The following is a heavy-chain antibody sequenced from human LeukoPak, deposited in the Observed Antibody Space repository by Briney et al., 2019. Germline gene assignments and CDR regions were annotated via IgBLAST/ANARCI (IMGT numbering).Heavy chain of an antibody. D-gene: IGHD4-17*01. V-gene: IGHV1-2*02. CDR1: GYTFTGYY. J-gene: IGHJ4*02. Sequence: ASVKVSCKTSGYTFTGYYMHWVRQAPGQGLEWMGWINPNSGGTNYAQKFQGRVTMTADTSSSTAYMELRSLRLDDMAVYYCARDENYGIFFNVDYWGQGTLVTVSS. CDR2: INPNSGGT. CDR3: ARDENYGIFFNVDY.